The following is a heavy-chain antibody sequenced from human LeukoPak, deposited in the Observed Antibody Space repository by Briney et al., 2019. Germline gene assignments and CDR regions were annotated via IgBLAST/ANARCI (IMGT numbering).Heavy chain of an antibody. CDR3: AKVSGVITYYYFDY. CDR2: ISGSGGST. D-gene: IGHD3-22*01. Sequence: GGSLRLSCAASGFTFSSYAMSWVRQAPGKGLEWASAISGSGGSTYYADSVKGRFTISRDNSKNTLYLQMNSLRAEDTAVYYCAKVSGVITYYYFDYWGQGTLVTVSS. CDR1: GFTFSSYA. J-gene: IGHJ4*02. V-gene: IGHV3-23*01.